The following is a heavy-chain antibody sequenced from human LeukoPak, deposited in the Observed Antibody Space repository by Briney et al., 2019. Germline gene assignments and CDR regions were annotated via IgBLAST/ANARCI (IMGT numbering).Heavy chain of an antibody. J-gene: IGHJ5*02. CDR2: ISSDGNSI. V-gene: IGHV3-30*03. CDR1: GFSFSSYG. Sequence: GRSLRLSCAASGFSFSSYGMHWVRQAPGKGLEWVAVISSDGNSIYYADSVKGRFTISRDNSKNTLYLQMNSLRAEDTAVYYCARGRYSRTCRWLDPWGQGTLVTVSS. D-gene: IGHD4-11*01. CDR3: ARGRYSRTCRWLDP.